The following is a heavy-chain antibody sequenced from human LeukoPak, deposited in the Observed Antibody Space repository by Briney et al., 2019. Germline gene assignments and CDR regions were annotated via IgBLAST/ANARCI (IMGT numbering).Heavy chain of an antibody. CDR1: GFTFSSYA. CDR2: ISYDGSNK. CDR3: AREGYDSSGYPTRFDY. J-gene: IGHJ4*02. Sequence: PGGSLRLSCAASGFTFSSYAMHWVRQAPGKGLEWVAVISYDGSNKYYADSVKGRFTISRDNSKNTLYLQMNSLRAEDTAVYYCAREGYDSSGYPTRFDYWGQGTLVTVSS. D-gene: IGHD3-22*01. V-gene: IGHV3-30-3*01.